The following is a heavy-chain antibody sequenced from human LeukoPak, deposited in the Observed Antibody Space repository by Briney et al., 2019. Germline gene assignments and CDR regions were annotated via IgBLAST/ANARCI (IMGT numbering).Heavy chain of an antibody. CDR1: GFTFSSYA. CDR3: ARDLSYYDSPESNPPGDY. J-gene: IGHJ4*02. V-gene: IGHV3-30*04. D-gene: IGHD3-22*01. CDR2: VSYDGSNK. Sequence: GGSLRLSCAASGFTFSSYAMHWVRQAPGKGLEWVAVVSYDGSNKYYADSVKGRFTISRDNSKNTLYLQMNSLRAEDTAVYYCARDLSYYDSPESNPPGDYWGQGTLVTVSS.